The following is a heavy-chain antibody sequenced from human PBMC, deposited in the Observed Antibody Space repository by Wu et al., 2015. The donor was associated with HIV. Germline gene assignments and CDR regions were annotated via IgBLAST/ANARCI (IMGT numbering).Heavy chain of an antibody. CDR2: IISVLHRP. CDR3: ATVPRSGTKYYYYMDV. J-gene: IGHJ6*03. Sequence: QVQLVQSGAEVKKPGSSVKVSCKASGGTFGSYAISWVRLAPGLGLEWVGGIISVLHRPNYAQKFQGRVTITADESTSTVYMELSSLRSEDTAVYYCATVPRSGTKYYYYMDVVGRRTDGHRL. V-gene: IGHV1-69*11. CDR1: GGTFGSYA.